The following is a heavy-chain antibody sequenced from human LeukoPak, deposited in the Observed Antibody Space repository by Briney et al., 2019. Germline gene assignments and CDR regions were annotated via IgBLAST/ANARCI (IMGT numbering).Heavy chain of an antibody. CDR2: ISAYNGNT. CDR3: ARDRYYGSGSSSDDAFDI. J-gene: IGHJ3*02. CDR1: GYTFTSYG. V-gene: IGHV1-18*01. D-gene: IGHD3-10*01. Sequence: GASVKVSCKASGYTFTSYGISWVRQAPGQGLEWMGWISAYNGNTNYAQKLQGRVTMTTDTSTSTAYMELRSLRSDDTAVYYCARDRYYGSGSSSDDAFDIWGQGTMVTVSS.